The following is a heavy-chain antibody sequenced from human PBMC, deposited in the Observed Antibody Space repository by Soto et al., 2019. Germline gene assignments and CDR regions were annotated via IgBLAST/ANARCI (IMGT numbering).Heavy chain of an antibody. CDR1: GFTFNSYS. CDR2: INSGSTSV. D-gene: IGHD2-2*01. Sequence: EVQLVESGGGLVQPGGSLRLSCVASGFTFNSYSMNWVRQAPGKGLEWISYINSGSTSVFYADSVKGRFTISRDNAKNSLYLKMNSLRAEDRAVYYSASSASPAAYWGQGTLVTVSS. V-gene: IGHV3-48*01. CDR3: ASSASPAAY. J-gene: IGHJ4*02.